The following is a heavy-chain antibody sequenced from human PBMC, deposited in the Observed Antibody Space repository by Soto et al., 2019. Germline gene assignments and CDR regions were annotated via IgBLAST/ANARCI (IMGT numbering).Heavy chain of an antibody. J-gene: IGHJ4*02. V-gene: IGHV4-31*03. D-gene: IGHD6-13*01. CDR2: IYYSGST. CDR1: GGSISSGGYY. CDR3: ARVPREMIAAFDY. Sequence: SETLSLTCTVSGGSISSGGYYWSWIRQHPGKGLEWIGYIYYSGSTYYNPSLKSRVIISVDTSKNQFSLKLSSVTAADTAVYYCARVPREMIAAFDYWGQGTLVTVSS.